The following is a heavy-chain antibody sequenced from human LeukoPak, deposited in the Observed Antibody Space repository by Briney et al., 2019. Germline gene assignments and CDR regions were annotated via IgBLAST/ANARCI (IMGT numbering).Heavy chain of an antibody. CDR3: ARPPSRGYSSSFEY. Sequence: GESLKISCKGSGYSFPSYWFGWVRQMPGKGLEWMGIIYPDESNIRYSPSFQGQVTISADKSISTAYLQWSSLKASDTAMYYCARPPSRGYSSSFEYWGQGTLVTVSS. V-gene: IGHV5-51*01. J-gene: IGHJ4*02. CDR1: GYSFPSYW. D-gene: IGHD2-2*03. CDR2: IYPDESNI.